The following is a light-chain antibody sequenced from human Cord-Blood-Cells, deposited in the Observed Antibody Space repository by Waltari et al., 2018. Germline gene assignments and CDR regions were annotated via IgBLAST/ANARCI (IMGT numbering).Light chain of an antibody. V-gene: IGLV3-19*01. J-gene: IGLJ1*01. CDR2: GKN. CDR1: SLRSYY. Sequence: SSELTQDPAVSVALGQTVRITCQGDSLRSYYASRYQQKPGQAPVLVIYGKNNRPSGIPDRFSGSSSGNTASLTITGAQAEDEADYYRNSRDSSGNHYVFGTGTKVTVL. CDR3: NSRDSSGNHYV.